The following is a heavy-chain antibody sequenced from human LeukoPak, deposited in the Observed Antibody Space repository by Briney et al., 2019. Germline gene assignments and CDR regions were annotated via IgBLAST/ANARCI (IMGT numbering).Heavy chain of an antibody. CDR2: ISSSSTYI. CDR3: TRRTYCGGDCYPPNAFDI. D-gene: IGHD2-21*02. V-gene: IGHV3-21*01. Sequence: GGSLRLSCAASGFTVSSNYMSWVRQAPGKGLEWVSSISSSSTYIHYADSVKGRFTISRDNAKNSLYLQMNSLRAEDTAVYYCTRRTYCGGDCYPPNAFDIWGQGTMVTVSS. CDR1: GFTVSSNY. J-gene: IGHJ3*02.